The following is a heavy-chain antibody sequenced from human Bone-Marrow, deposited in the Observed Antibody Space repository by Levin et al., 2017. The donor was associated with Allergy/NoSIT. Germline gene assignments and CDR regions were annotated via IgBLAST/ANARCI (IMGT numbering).Heavy chain of an antibody. D-gene: IGHD2-15*01. CDR1: GFTFNIYS. CDR3: TRGDVVVVDPATFRGPGYDY. V-gene: IGHV3-30-3*01. Sequence: GESLKISCAASGFTFNIYSMHWVRQAPGKGLEWVAIISSDESNQYYADSVKGRFTISRDNSKNTVYLEMNSLRTEDTAMYFCTRGDVVVVDPATFRGPGYDYWGQGTLVTVSS. J-gene: IGHJ4*02. CDR2: ISSDESNQ.